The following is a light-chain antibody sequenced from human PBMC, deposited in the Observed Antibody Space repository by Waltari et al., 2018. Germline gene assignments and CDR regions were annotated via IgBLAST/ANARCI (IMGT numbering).Light chain of an antibody. V-gene: IGKV3-20*01. Sequence: DIVLTQSPATRSLSREERPTLPCRSCQSVSRTLAWYQQKPRQAPRLLIYDASSSATGIPDRLIGSGSWTDFSLTISSLEPADFAVDYCHQYCNLTATFGQGTKVEIK. J-gene: IGKJ1*01. CDR3: HQYCNLTAT. CDR2: DAS. CDR1: QSVSRT.